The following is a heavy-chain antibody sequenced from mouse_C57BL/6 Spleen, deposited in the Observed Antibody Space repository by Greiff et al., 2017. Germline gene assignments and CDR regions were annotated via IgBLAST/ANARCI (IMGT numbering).Heavy chain of an antibody. V-gene: IGHV1-15*01. J-gene: IGHJ2*01. Sequence: QVQLKQSGAELVRPGASVTLSCKASGYTFTDYEMHWVKQTPVHGLEWIGAIDPETGGTAYNQKFKGKAILTADKSSSTAYMELRSLTSEDSAVYYCTKNYDYERGYYFDYWGQGTTLTVSS. CDR3: TKNYDYERGYYFDY. D-gene: IGHD2-4*01. CDR2: IDPETGGT. CDR1: GYTFTDYE.